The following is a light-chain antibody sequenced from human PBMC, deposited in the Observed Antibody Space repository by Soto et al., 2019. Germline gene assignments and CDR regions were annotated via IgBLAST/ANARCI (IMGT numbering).Light chain of an antibody. V-gene: IGKV1-33*01. CDR2: DAS. CDR1: QDISHY. CDR3: QQYDDLPIT. J-gene: IGKJ5*01. Sequence: DIQMTQSPSSLSASVGDTVTIPCQASQDISHYLNWYQQKQGKALKLLIYDASNLHPGVPSRFRGSGSGTEFSFNITRPQPEDVETYYCQQYDDLPITFGQGTRLEIK.